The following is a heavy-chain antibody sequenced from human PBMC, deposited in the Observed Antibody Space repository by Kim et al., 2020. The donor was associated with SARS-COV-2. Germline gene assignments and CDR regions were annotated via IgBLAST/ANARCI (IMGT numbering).Heavy chain of an antibody. CDR3: ARVTY. CDR2: ISYDGSNK. J-gene: IGHJ4*02. CDR1: GFTFSSYA. Sequence: GGSLRLSCAASGFTFSSYAMHWVRQAPGKGLEWVAVISYDGSNKYYADSVKGRFTISRDNSKNTLYLQMNSLRAEDTAVYYCARVTYWGQGTLVTVSS. V-gene: IGHV3-30-3*01.